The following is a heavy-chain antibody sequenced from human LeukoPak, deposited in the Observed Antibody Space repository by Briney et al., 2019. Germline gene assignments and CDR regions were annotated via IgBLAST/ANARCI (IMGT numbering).Heavy chain of an antibody. V-gene: IGHV1-69*04. CDR1: GGTFSSYA. CDR2: IIPILGIA. J-gene: IGHJ4*02. D-gene: IGHD1-26*01. CDR3: ARDSGSYCLSY. Sequence: VASVKVSCKASGGTFSSYAISWVRQAPGQGLEWMGRIIPILGIANYAQKFQGRVTITADKSTSTAYMELSSLRSEDTAVYYCARDSGSYCLSYWGQGTLVTVSS.